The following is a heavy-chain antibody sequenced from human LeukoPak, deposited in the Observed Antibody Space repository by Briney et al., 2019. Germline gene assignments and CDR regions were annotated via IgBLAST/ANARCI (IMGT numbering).Heavy chain of an antibody. V-gene: IGHV4-30-2*01. Sequence: PSQTLSLTCAVSGGSISSGGYSWSWIRQPPGKGLEWIGYIYHSGSTYYNPSLKSRVTISVGRSKNQFSLKLSSVTAADTAVYYCARDLRGYFDLWGRGTLVTVSS. CDR3: ARDLRGYFDL. J-gene: IGHJ2*01. CDR1: GGSISSGGYS. CDR2: IYHSGST.